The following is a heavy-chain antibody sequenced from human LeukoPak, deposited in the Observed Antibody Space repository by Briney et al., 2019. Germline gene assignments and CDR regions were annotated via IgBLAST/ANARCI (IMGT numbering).Heavy chain of an antibody. J-gene: IGHJ4*02. CDR2: ISDSSSTI. Sequence: GGSLRLSCAASGFTFSIYSMNWVRQAPGKGLEWISYISDSSSTIYYADSVKGRFTISRDNAKTSLYLQMNSLRAGDTAVYYCARDRRGTYYSNYTKEDYWGQGTLVTVSS. CDR1: GFTFSIYS. D-gene: IGHD1-26*01. CDR3: ARDRRGTYYSNYTKEDY. V-gene: IGHV3-48*01.